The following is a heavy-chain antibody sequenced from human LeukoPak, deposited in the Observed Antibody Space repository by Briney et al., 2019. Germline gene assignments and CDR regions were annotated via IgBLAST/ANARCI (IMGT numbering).Heavy chain of an antibody. J-gene: IGHJ4*02. V-gene: IGHV4-34*01. Sequence: SETLSLTCAVYGGSFSGYYWSWIRQPPGKGLEWIGEINHSGSTNYNPSLKSRVTISVDTPKNQFSLKLSSVTAADTAVYYCARGGGMYGSGSYEGEDFDYWGQGTLVTVSS. CDR1: GGSFSGYY. CDR3: ARGGGMYGSGSYEGEDFDY. D-gene: IGHD3-10*01. CDR2: INHSGST.